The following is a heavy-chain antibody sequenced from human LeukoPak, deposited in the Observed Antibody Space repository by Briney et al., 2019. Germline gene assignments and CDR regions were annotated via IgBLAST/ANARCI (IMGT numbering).Heavy chain of an antibody. D-gene: IGHD3-22*01. V-gene: IGHV3-7*03. Sequence: GGSLRLSGAASGFTFSNYWMNWVRQAPGKGLEWVATINEDGSERYYMDSMKGRFTISRDNGDNSLYLQMNSLRAEDTAVYYCATASPYCSGDYCRLRFDYWGQGTLVTVSS. CDR1: GFTFSNYW. CDR3: ATASPYCSGDYCRLRFDY. J-gene: IGHJ4*02. CDR2: INEDGSER.